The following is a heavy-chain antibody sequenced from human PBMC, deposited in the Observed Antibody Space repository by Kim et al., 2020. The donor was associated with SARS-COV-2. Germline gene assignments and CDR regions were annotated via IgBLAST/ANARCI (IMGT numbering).Heavy chain of an antibody. Sequence: SRKSRVTISGDTSKNQFSLEVRSVTAADTAVYYCARDGGTMVRGPDAFDIWGQGTMVTVSS. D-gene: IGHD3-10*01. J-gene: IGHJ3*02. CDR3: ARDGGTMVRGPDAFDI. V-gene: IGHV4-59*01.